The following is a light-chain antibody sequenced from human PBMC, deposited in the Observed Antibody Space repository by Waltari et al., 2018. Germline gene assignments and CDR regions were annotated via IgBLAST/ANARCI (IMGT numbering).Light chain of an antibody. CDR1: SSDVGSYNL. V-gene: IGLV2-23*01. CDR2: EGS. Sequence: QSALTQPASVSGSPGQSITISCTGTSSDVGSYNLVFWYQPHPGKAPKLMIYEGSKRPSVVSNRFAGSKSGNTASLTISGLQAEDGADYYCCSYAGSSTVVFGGGTKLTVL. CDR3: CSYAGSSTVV. J-gene: IGLJ2*01.